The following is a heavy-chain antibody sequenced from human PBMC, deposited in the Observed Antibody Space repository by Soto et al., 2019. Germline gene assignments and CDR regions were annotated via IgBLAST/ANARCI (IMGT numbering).Heavy chain of an antibody. J-gene: IGHJ4*02. Sequence: QLQLQESGPGLVKPSETLSLTCTVSGGSISSSSYYWGWIRQPPGKGLEWIGSIYYSGSTYYNPSLKSRVTISVDTSKNQFSLKLSSVTAADTAVYYCARQEVSSSPLEEAGGYWGQGTLVTVSS. CDR1: GGSISSSSYY. D-gene: IGHD6-6*01. V-gene: IGHV4-39*01. CDR2: IYYSGST. CDR3: ARQEVSSSPLEEAGGY.